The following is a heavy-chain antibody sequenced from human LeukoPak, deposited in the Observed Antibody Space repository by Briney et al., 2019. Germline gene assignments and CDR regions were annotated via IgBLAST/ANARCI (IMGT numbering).Heavy chain of an antibody. CDR3: ARVTGYVIEDYFDY. D-gene: IGHD3-22*01. J-gene: IGHJ4*02. CDR2: IYYSGST. Sequence: SETLSLTCTVSGGSISTSGSYWGWVRQPPGKGLEWIGIIYYSGSTYYNPSLKSRVTISVDTSKNQFSLKLTSVTAADTAVYYCARVTGYVIEDYFDYWGQGTLVTVSS. V-gene: IGHV4-39*07. CDR1: GGSISTSGSY.